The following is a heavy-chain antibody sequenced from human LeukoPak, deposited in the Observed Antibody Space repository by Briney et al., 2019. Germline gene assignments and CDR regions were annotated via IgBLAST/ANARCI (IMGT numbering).Heavy chain of an antibody. D-gene: IGHD6-13*01. J-gene: IGHJ4*02. CDR1: GFTFSSYG. CDR3: AKGGRSAAGTYFDY. Sequence: GGSLRLSCAASGFTFSSYGMHWVRQAPGKGLEWVAFIRYDGSNKYYADSVKGRFTISRDNSKNTLYLQMNSLRAEDTAVYYCAKGGRSAAGTYFDYWGQGTLVTVSS. V-gene: IGHV3-30*02. CDR2: IRYDGSNK.